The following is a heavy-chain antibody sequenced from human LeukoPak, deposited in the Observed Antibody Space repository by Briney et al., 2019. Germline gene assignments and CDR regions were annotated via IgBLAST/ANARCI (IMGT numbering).Heavy chain of an antibody. CDR2: IYSGGST. CDR3: AKAPVTTCSGAYCYPFDY. CDR1: GFTVSSNY. Sequence: GSLRLSCAASGFTVSSNYMSWVRQAPGKGLEWVSVIYSGGSTYYADSVKGRSTISRDSSKNTLYLQMNSLRAGDAAVYYCAKAPVTTCSGAYCYPFDYWSQGTLVTVSS. V-gene: IGHV3-53*01. J-gene: IGHJ4*02. D-gene: IGHD2-15*01.